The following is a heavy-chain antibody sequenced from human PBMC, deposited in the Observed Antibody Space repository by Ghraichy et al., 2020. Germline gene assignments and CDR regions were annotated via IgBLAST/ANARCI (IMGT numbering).Heavy chain of an antibody. V-gene: IGHV1-18*01. D-gene: IGHD4-11*01. Sequence: ASVKVSCKTSGYTFTSSGISWVRQAPGQGLEWMGWISTYIGNTNYVQKLQGRITMTTDTSTSTAYMELRSLRSDDTAVYYCARVLASSNYYYYGMDVWGQGTTVTVSS. CDR1: GYTFTSSG. J-gene: IGHJ6*02. CDR3: ARVLASSNYYYYGMDV. CDR2: ISTYIGNT.